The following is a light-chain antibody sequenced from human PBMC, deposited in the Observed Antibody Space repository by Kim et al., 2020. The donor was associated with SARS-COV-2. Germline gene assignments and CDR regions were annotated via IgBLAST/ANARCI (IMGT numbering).Light chain of an antibody. J-gene: IGKJ1*01. Sequence: DIVMTQSPDSLAVSLGERATINCKSSQSSSNNKNCFAWYQQRPGQPPKLLIYWASTRESGVPGRFSGSGSGTDFTLTISSLQAEDVAVYYCHQYCKTPQTFGQGTKVDIK. CDR2: WAS. CDR1: QSSSNNKNC. V-gene: IGKV4-1*01. CDR3: HQYCKTPQT.